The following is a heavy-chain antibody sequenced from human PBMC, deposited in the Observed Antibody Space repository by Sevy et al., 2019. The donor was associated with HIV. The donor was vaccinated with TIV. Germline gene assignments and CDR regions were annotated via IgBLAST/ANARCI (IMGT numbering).Heavy chain of an antibody. CDR2: ISGSGGST. CDR3: AKGRITMIVVVITSHNAFDI. CDR1: GFTFSSYA. J-gene: IGHJ3*02. D-gene: IGHD3-22*01. Sequence: GGSLRLSCAASGFTFSSYAMSWVRQAPGKGLEWVSAISGSGGSTYYADSVKGRFTISRDNSKNTLYLQMKSLRAEDTAVDYCAKGRITMIVVVITSHNAFDIWGQGTMVTVSS. V-gene: IGHV3-23*01.